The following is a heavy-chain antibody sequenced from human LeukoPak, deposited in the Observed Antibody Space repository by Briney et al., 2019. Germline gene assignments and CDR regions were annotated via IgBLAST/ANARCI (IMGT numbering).Heavy chain of an antibody. CDR2: ISGGGRRT. D-gene: IGHD1-26*01. Sequence: PGGSLRLSCSASGFTFSDYGLYWVRQAPGKGLEYVSRISGGGRRTDYADLVKGRFTISRDNSKNTLYLQMSSLRPEDTAVYFCAKDLSGSYSFDYWGQGTLVTVSS. J-gene: IGHJ4*02. CDR1: GFTFSDYG. CDR3: AKDLSGSYSFDY. V-gene: IGHV3-64D*08.